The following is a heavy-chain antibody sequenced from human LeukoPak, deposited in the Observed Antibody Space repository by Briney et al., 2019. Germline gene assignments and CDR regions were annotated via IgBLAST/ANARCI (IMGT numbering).Heavy chain of an antibody. CDR3: AREPGDRSSWSE. J-gene: IGHJ4*02. CDR1: GFTCTSYS. D-gene: IGHD6-13*01. Sequence: PGGSLRLSSAASGFTCTSYSLNWGRHAPGKGRDWVSSISSSGNCTYYADSVKGRFTISRDNGNTSLQLQTNSLGAEDTAYYDCAREPGDRSSWSEWGQGGLVAVSS. CDR2: ISSSGNCT. V-gene: IGHV3-21*01.